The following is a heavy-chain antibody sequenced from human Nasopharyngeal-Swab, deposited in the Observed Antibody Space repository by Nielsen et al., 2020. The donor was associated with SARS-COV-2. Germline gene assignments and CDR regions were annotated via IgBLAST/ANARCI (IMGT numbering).Heavy chain of an antibody. CDR2: IKQDGSEK. J-gene: IGHJ5*02. D-gene: IGHD6-6*01. CDR3: ARSAARSWFDP. Sequence: GGSLRLSCAASGFTFSSYAMSWVCQAPGKGLEWVANIKQDGSEKYYVDSVKGRFTISRDNAKNSLYPQMNSLRAEDTAVYYCARSAARSWFDPWGQGTLVTVSS. V-gene: IGHV3-7*03. CDR1: GFTFSSYA.